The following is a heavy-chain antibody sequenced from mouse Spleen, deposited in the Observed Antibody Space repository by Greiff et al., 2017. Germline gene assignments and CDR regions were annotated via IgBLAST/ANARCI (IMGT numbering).Heavy chain of an antibody. D-gene: IGHD2-10*02. CDR2: IHPNSGST. V-gene: IGHV1-64*01. Sequence: QVQLKQPGAELVKPGASVKLSCKASGYTFTSYWMHWVKQRPGQGLEWIGMIHPNSGSTNYNEKFKSKATLTVDKSSSTAYMQLSSLTSEDSAVYYCARGGYGNRYAMDYWGQGTSVTVSS. J-gene: IGHJ4*01. CDR1: GYTFTSYW. CDR3: ARGGYGNRYAMDY.